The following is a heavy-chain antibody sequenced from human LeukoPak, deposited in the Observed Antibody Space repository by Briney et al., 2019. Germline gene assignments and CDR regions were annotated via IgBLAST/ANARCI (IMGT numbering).Heavy chain of an antibody. CDR2: ISDSSSYI. CDR3: ARDARRGYYGSGSYYYFDY. J-gene: IGHJ4*02. CDR1: GFTLSSYS. V-gene: IGHV3-21*01. Sequence: GGSLRLSCAASGFTLSSYSMNWVRQAPGKGLEWVSSISDSSSYIYYADSVKGRFTISRDNSKNTLYLQMNSLRAEDTAVYYCARDARRGYYGSGSYYYFDYWGQGTLVTVSS. D-gene: IGHD3-10*01.